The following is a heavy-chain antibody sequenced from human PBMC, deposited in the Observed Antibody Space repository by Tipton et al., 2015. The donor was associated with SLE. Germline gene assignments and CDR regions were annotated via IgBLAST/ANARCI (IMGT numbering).Heavy chain of an antibody. V-gene: IGHV3-74*01. CDR2: INSDGTST. D-gene: IGHD6-19*01. CDR1: GFTFSSYW. J-gene: IGHJ4*02. Sequence: LRLSCAASGFTFSSYWMHWVRQAPGKGLVWVSRINSDGTSTTYADSVKGRFTISRDNAKNTLYLQMNSLRAEDTAVYYCARDRTRITVAGGFDYWGQGTLVTVSS. CDR3: ARDRTRITVAGGFDY.